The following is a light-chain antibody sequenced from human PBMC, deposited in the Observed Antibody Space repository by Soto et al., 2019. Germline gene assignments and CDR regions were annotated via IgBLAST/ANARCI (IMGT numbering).Light chain of an antibody. Sequence: QSVLTQPPSVSGAPGQRVIISCTGSTSNIGAGFDVHWYQQLPGTAPKLLIFGNNNRPSGVPDRFSGSKSGTSASLAITGLQAEDEADYYCQSYDSSLSGSVFGGGTKLTVL. CDR1: TSNIGAGFD. CDR2: GNN. J-gene: IGLJ2*01. V-gene: IGLV1-40*01. CDR3: QSYDSSLSGSV.